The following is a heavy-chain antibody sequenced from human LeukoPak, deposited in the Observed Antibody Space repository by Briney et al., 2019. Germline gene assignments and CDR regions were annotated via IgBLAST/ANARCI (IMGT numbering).Heavy chain of an antibody. Sequence: ASVKVSCKASGYTFTRYAVDWVRQAPGQGLEWMGWINTNTGNPTYAQGFTGRFVFSLDTSVSTAYLQISSLKAEDTAVYYCARVGSGYDYGIYYFDYWGQGTLVTVSS. V-gene: IGHV7-4-1*02. CDR3: ARVGSGYDYGIYYFDY. CDR2: INTNTGNP. J-gene: IGHJ4*02. CDR1: GYTFTRYA. D-gene: IGHD5-12*01.